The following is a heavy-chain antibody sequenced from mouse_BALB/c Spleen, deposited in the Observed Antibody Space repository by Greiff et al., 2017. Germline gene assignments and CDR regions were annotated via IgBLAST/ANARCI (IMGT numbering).Heavy chain of an antibody. CDR2: ISSGGST. D-gene: IGHD1-1*01. J-gene: IGHJ4*01. CDR1: GFTFSSYA. Sequence: EVHLVESGGGLVKPGGSLKLSCAASGFTFSSYAMSWVRQTPEKRLEWVASISSGGSTYYPDSVKGRFTISRDNARNILYLQMSSLRSEDTAMYYCARRYGSSNYAMDYWGQGTSVTVSS. CDR3: ARRYGSSNYAMDY. V-gene: IGHV5-6-5*01.